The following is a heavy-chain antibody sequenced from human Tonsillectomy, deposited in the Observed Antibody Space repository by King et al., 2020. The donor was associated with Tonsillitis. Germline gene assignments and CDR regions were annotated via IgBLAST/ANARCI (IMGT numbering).Heavy chain of an antibody. CDR3: ARELGMGGGYIIDY. V-gene: IGHV3-7*01. CDR1: GFTFSGYW. Sequence: VQLVESGGGLVQPGGSLRLSCVASGFTFSGYWMSWVRQAPGRGLEWVANIKQDGSEKYYVDSVKGRFSISRDNAENSLYLQMNSLRAEDTAVYYCARELGMGGGYIIDYWGQGTLVTVSS. CDR2: IKQDGSEK. D-gene: IGHD1-1*01. J-gene: IGHJ4*02.